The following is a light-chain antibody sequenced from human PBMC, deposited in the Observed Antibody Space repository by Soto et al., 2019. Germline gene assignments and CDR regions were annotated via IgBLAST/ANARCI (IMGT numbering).Light chain of an antibody. CDR2: GKN. V-gene: IGLV1-40*01. CDR3: QSYDSSLRGVI. CDR1: SSNIGAGYD. J-gene: IGLJ2*01. Sequence: QSALTQPPSVSGAPGQRVTISCTGSSSNIGAGYDVHWYQQLPGTAPKLLIYGKNNRPSGVPDRFSGSKSGTSASLAITGLQAEDEADYYCQSYDSSLRGVIFGGGTKLTVL.